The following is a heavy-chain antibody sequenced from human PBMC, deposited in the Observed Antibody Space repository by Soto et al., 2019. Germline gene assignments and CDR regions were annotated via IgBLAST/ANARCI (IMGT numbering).Heavy chain of an antibody. CDR1: GFTFSSYA. Sequence: EVQLLESGGGLVQPGGSLRLSCAASGFTFSSYAMSWVRQAPGKGLEWVSAISGSGGSTYYADSVKGRFTISRDNSKNTLYLQMIRLRDQDTAVYYCAKDGYHYIWGSSPYSDYWGQGTLVTVSS. V-gene: IGHV3-23*01. J-gene: IGHJ4*02. CDR3: AKDGYHYIWGSSPYSDY. D-gene: IGHD3-16*01. CDR2: ISGSGGST.